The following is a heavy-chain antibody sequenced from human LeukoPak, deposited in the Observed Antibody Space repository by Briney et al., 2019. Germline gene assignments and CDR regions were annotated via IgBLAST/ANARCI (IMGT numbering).Heavy chain of an antibody. CDR1: GFSFSNYW. D-gene: IGHD3-16*01. J-gene: IGHJ4*02. V-gene: IGHV3-7*05. CDR2: IKQDGSAI. Sequence: GGSLRLSCAASGFSFSNYWMSWVRQAPGKGLEWVANIKQDGSAISYVDSVKGRFTTSRDNAKNSLYLQMNSLRAEDTAVYHCARNRGAGGGYFDYWGQGALVTVSS. CDR3: ARNRGAGGGYFDY.